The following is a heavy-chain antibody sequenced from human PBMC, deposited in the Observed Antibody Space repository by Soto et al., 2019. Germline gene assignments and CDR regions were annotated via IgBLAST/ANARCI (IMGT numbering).Heavy chain of an antibody. CDR2: IIPIFGTA. D-gene: IGHD6-19*01. J-gene: IGHJ5*02. CDR3: ARETGGWYWFDP. CDR1: RGTFSSYA. V-gene: IGHV1-69*13. Sequence: SVKVSCTAYRGTFSSYAISWVRQAPGQGLEWMGGIIPIFGTANYAQKFQGRVTITADESTSTAYMELSSLRSEDTAVYYCARETGGWYWFDPWGQGTLATVSS.